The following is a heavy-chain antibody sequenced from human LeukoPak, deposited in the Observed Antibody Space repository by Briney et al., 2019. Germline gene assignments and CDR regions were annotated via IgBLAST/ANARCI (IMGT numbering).Heavy chain of an antibody. J-gene: IGHJ3*02. CDR1: GYSFLHFW. CDR3: ARRSAFDI. CDR2: IYPGDSDT. Sequence: GESLKISCRASGYSFLHFWIGWVRQMPGKGLEWMGIIYPGDSDTRYSPSFQGQVTISADKSISTAYLQWSSLKASDTAMYYCARRSAFDIWGQGTMVTVSS. V-gene: IGHV5-51*01.